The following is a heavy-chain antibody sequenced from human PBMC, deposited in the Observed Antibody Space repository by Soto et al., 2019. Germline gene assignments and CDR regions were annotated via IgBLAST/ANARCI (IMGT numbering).Heavy chain of an antibody. D-gene: IGHD5-18*01. CDR2: SSGSGGST. J-gene: IGHJ4*02. V-gene: IGHV3-23*01. Sequence: GGSLRLSCAASGFTFSSYARSWVRQAPGKGLEWVSASSGSGGSTDYVDSVKGRFTISRDNSKNTLYLQMNSLRAEDTAVYYCAKLQAYSYRPAAYFDYWGQGTLVTVS. CDR3: AKLQAYSYRPAAYFDY. CDR1: GFTFSSYA.